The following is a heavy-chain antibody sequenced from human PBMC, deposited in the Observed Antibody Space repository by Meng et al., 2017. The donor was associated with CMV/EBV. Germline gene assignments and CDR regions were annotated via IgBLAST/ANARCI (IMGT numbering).Heavy chain of an antibody. J-gene: IGHJ4*02. CDR2: IIPILGIA. D-gene: IGHD3-22*01. CDR1: GGTFSSYA. CDR3: ARGGGYGENIPFDY. Sequence: SVKVSCKASGGTFSSYAISWVRQAPGQGLEWMGGIIPILGIANYAQKFQGRVTITADKSTSTAYMELSSLRSEDTAVYYCARGGGYGENIPFDYWGQGTLVTVSS. V-gene: IGHV1-69*10.